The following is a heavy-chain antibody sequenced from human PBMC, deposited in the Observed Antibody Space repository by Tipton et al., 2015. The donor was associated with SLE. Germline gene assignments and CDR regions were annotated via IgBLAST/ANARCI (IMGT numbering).Heavy chain of an antibody. D-gene: IGHD2-15*01. V-gene: IGHV4-4*08. J-gene: IGHJ3*02. CDR2: IYTSGST. CDR1: GGSITGYY. Sequence: LRLSCTVSGGSITGYYWSWIRQPPGKGLEWIGYIYTSGSTSYNPSLKSRVTISVDTSKKQFSLKLSSVTAADTAVYYCARGIGSFDIWGQGTMVTVSS. CDR3: ARGIGSFDI.